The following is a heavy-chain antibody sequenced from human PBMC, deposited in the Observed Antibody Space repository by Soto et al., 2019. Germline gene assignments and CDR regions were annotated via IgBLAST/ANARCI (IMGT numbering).Heavy chain of an antibody. V-gene: IGHV1-69*01. CDR2: IIPIFGTA. D-gene: IGHD6-13*01. Sequence: QVQLVQSGAEVKKPGSVKVSCKASGGTFSSYAISWVRQAPGQGLEWMGGIIPIFGTANYAQKFQGRVTITADESTSTAYMELSSLRSEDTAVYYCARQRLPGYSSSWSNFDYWGQGTLVTVSS. J-gene: IGHJ4*02. CDR1: GGTFSSYA. CDR3: ARQRLPGYSSSWSNFDY.